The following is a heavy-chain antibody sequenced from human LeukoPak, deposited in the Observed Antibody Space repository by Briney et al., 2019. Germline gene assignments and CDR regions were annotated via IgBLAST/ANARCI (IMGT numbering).Heavy chain of an antibody. CDR3: ARGSRTVTTRLRAFDY. Sequence: SETLSLTCTVSGGSISSYYWSWIRQPAGKGLEWIGRIYTSGSTNYNPSLKSRVTMSVDTSKNQFSLKLSSVTAADTAVYYCARGSRTVTTRLRAFDYWGQGTLVTVSS. D-gene: IGHD4-17*01. CDR2: IYTSGST. J-gene: IGHJ4*02. CDR1: GGSISSYY. V-gene: IGHV4-4*07.